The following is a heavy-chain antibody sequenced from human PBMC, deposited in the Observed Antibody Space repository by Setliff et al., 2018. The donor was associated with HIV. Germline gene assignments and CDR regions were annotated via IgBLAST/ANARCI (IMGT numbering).Heavy chain of an antibody. J-gene: IGHJ4*02. V-gene: IGHV4-38-2*02. CDR3: ARDSNDYSYYGLFDS. Sequence: PSETLSLTCAVSNCSITSAYHWGWIRQPPGKGLEWIGEINHSGSTNYNPSLKSRVTISVDTSKNQFSLKLSSVTAADTAVYYCARDSNDYSYYGLFDSWGQGTLVTVSS. D-gene: IGHD4-4*01. CDR2: INHSGST. CDR1: NCSITSAYH.